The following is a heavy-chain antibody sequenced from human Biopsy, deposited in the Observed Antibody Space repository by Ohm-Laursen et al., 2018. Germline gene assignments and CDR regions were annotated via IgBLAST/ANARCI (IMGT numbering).Heavy chain of an antibody. J-gene: IGHJ4*02. Sequence: SETLSLTCTVSGGSISDSTYHWGWLRQSPGKGLEWIGNIYYSGNTDYSPSLKSRVTISVATSNNQFSLKLRSVTAADTAVYYCARQVDFWSGYVDYWGQGTLVAVSS. CDR1: GGSISDSTYH. CDR3: ARQVDFWSGYVDY. V-gene: IGHV4-39*01. D-gene: IGHD3-3*01. CDR2: IYYSGNT.